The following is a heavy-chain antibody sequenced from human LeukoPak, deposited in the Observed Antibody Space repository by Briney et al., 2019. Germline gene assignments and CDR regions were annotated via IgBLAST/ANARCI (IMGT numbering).Heavy chain of an antibody. Sequence: SETLSLTCAVYGGSFSAYYWTWIRQPPGKGLEWLGEINHSGSSNYNSSLRSRVTISVDTSYKQFSLRLSSVTAADTAVYYCAPRGDIEHSYVYGKWFDPWGQGTRVTVSS. J-gene: IGHJ5*02. CDR2: INHSGSS. D-gene: IGHD5-18*01. V-gene: IGHV4-34*01. CDR1: GGSFSAYY. CDR3: APRGDIEHSYVYGKWFDP.